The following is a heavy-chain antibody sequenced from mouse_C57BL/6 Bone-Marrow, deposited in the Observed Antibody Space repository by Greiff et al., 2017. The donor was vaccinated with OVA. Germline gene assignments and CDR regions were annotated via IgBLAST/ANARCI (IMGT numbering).Heavy chain of an antibody. CDR2: IDPETGGT. CDR1: GYTFTDYE. V-gene: IGHV1-15*01. Sequence: VKLMESGAELVRPGASVTLSCKASGYTFTDYEMHWVKQTPVHGLEWIGAIDPETGGTAYTQKFKGKAILTADKSSSTAYMELRSLTSEDSAVYYGTRWGQLRLQAWFAYWGQGTLVTVSA. J-gene: IGHJ3*01. D-gene: IGHD3-2*02. CDR3: TRWGQLRLQAWFAY.